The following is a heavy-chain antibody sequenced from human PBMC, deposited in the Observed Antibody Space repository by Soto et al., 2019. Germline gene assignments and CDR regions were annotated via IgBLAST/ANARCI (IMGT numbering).Heavy chain of an antibody. CDR1: GGTFSSYA. J-gene: IGHJ4*02. Sequence: QVQLGQSGAEVKKPGSSVKGFCKASGGTFSSYAISWVRQAPGQGLEWMGGIIPIFGTANYAQKFQGRVTTSADEAKCKAYIEPSSLRSEDTAVYYCARVGPIYSSASDFDHWGQGTLVTGAS. CDR3: ARVGPIYSSASDFDH. CDR2: IIPIFGTA. D-gene: IGHD6-6*01. V-gene: IGHV1-69*01.